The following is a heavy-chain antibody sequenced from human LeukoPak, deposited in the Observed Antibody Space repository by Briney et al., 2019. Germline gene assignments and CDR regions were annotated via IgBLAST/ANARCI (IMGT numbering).Heavy chain of an antibody. D-gene: IGHD2-2*01. V-gene: IGHV4-38-2*02. CDR1: GYSISSGYQ. Sequence: SETLSLTCGVSGYSISSGYQWAWIRQSPGKGLEWIGSIYHSGSAHYNPSLKSRVTVSVETSKNQFSLNMYSVTAADTAVYYCARDPRWLTPDCTSTSCYENYFDPWGQGTLVTVSS. CDR3: ARDPRWLTPDCTSTSCYENYFDP. CDR2: IYHSGSA. J-gene: IGHJ5*02.